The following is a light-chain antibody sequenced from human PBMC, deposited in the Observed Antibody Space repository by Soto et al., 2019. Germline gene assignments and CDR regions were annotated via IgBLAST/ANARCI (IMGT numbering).Light chain of an antibody. Sequence: QSVLTQPPSASGTPGQRVTISCSGSSSNIGSNYVYWYQQLPGTAPKLLIYRNNQRPSGVPDRFSGSKSGNSASLTICGLQAEDEADYYCSSYTSSSTICVFGTGTKVTVL. V-gene: IGLV1-47*01. CDR1: SSNIGSNY. CDR3: SSYTSSSTICV. CDR2: RNN. J-gene: IGLJ1*01.